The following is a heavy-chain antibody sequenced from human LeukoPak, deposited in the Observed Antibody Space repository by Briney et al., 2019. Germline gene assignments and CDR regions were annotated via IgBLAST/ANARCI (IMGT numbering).Heavy chain of an antibody. CDR2: ISSSGSTI. Sequence: GGSLRLSCAASGFTFSSYEMNWVRQAPGKGLERVSYISSSGSTIYYADSVKGRFTISRDNAKNSLYLQMNSLRAEDTAVYYCARDGDYGDYMYYFDYWGQGTLVTVSS. D-gene: IGHD4-17*01. CDR3: ARDGDYGDYMYYFDY. J-gene: IGHJ4*02. V-gene: IGHV3-48*03. CDR1: GFTFSSYE.